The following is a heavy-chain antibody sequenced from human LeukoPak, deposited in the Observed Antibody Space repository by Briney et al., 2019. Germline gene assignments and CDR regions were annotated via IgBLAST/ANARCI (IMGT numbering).Heavy chain of an antibody. CDR2: INPNSGGT. CDR1: GYTFTGYY. Sequence: ASVKVSCKASGYTFTGYYMHWVRLAPGQGLEWMGWINPNSGGTNYAQKFQGRVTMTRDTSISTAYMELSRLRSDDTAVYYCARRDRYCSGGSCYSKAWFDPWGQGTLVTVSS. J-gene: IGHJ5*02. CDR3: ARRDRYCSGGSCYSKAWFDP. D-gene: IGHD2-15*01. V-gene: IGHV1-2*02.